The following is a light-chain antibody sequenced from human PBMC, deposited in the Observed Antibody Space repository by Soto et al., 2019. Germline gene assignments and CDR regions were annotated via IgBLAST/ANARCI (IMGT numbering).Light chain of an antibody. Sequence: EIVMTQSPATLSVSPGERATLSCRASQSVSSKLAWSQQKPGQAPRLLIYGASTRATGVPARFSGSGSGTEFTLTISSLQSEDFAVYYCQQYNNWPPITFGQGTKVEI. CDR1: QSVSSK. V-gene: IGKV3-15*01. CDR3: QQYNNWPPIT. J-gene: IGKJ1*01. CDR2: GAS.